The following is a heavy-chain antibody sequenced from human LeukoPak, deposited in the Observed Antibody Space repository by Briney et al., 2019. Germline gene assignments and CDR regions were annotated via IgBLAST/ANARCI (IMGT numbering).Heavy chain of an antibody. CDR2: IRYDGSNK. V-gene: IGHV3-30*02. CDR1: GFTFSSYG. CDR3: AKEAMIVVQYYYYYMDV. Sequence: GGSLRLSCAASGFTFSSYGMHWVRQAPGKGLEWVAFIRYDGSNKYYADSVKGRFTISRDNSKNTLYLQMNSLRAEDTAVYYCAKEAMIVVQYYYYYMDVWGKGTTVTISS. J-gene: IGHJ6*03. D-gene: IGHD3-22*01.